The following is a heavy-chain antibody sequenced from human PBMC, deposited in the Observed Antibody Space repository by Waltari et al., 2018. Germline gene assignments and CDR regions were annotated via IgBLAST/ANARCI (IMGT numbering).Heavy chain of an antibody. Sequence: LYRLQSGQGLVTPWETLSFTCPVSGRSIRSSSYYCGWLRQFPGKGLAWIGSIYYSGSTYYNPTLKSRVTISGDTSKHHFYLKLSAVTDADTAVYYCARHWKKSGYRFDPWGQGTLVTVAS. CDR1: GRSIRSSSYY. D-gene: IGHD5-12*01. CDR2: IYYSGST. V-gene: IGHV4-39*01. CDR3: ARHWKKSGYRFDP. J-gene: IGHJ5*02.